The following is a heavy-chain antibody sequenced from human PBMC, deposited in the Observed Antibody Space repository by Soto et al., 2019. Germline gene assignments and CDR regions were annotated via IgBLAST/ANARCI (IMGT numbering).Heavy chain of an antibody. D-gene: IGHD6-19*01. Sequence: PGGSLRLSCVASGFTFSSYAMSWVRQAPGKGLEWVSAISGSGGSTYYADSVKGRFTISRDNSKNTLYLQMNSLRAEDTAVYYCAKAQGQWLVPFYYYGMDVWGQGTTVTVSS. CDR1: GFTFSSYA. CDR3: AKAQGQWLVPFYYYGMDV. J-gene: IGHJ6*02. CDR2: ISGSGGST. V-gene: IGHV3-23*01.